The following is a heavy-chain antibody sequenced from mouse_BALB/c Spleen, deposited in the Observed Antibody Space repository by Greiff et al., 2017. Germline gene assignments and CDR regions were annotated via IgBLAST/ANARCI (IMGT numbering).Heavy chain of an antibody. CDR1: GYAFSSSW. Sequence: QVQLKQSGPELVKPGASVKISCKASGYAFSSSWMNWVKQRPGQGLEWIGRIYPGDGDTNYNGKFKGKATLTADKSSSTAYMQLSSLTSVDSAVYFCARSDAAWFAYWGQGTLVTVSA. CDR2: IYPGDGDT. J-gene: IGHJ3*01. CDR3: ARSDAAWFAY. V-gene: IGHV1-82*01.